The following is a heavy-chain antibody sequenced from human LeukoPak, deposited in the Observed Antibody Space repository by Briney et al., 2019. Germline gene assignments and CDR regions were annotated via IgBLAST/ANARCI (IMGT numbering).Heavy chain of an antibody. CDR2: INPSNGGT. Sequence: ASVKVSCKASGYTLTASYMHWVRQAPGQGLEWMGWINPSNGGTYYAQNFQGRVTMTRDTSINTAYMELSRLISDDMAVYFCARETWYFESWGQGTLVTVSS. CDR3: ARETWYFES. CDR1: GYTLTASY. V-gene: IGHV1-2*02. J-gene: IGHJ4*02.